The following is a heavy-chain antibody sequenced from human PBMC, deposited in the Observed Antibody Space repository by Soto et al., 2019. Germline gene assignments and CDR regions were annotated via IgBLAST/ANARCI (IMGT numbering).Heavy chain of an antibody. V-gene: IGHV1-69*10. Sequence: EASVKVSCKASGGTFSSNAISWVRQAAGQGLEWMGGIIPILDTAKYAQKFQGRVTITADKSTSTAYMEVGSLRSEDTAVYYCAKPIIDLYGSGSPSVFYYGMDVWGRGTTVTVSS. CDR3: AKPIIDLYGSGSPSVFYYGMDV. J-gene: IGHJ6*02. D-gene: IGHD3-10*01. CDR2: IIPILDTA. CDR1: GGTFSSNA.